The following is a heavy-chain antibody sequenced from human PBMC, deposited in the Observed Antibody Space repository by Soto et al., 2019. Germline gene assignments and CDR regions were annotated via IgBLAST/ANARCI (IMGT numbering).Heavy chain of an antibody. CDR3: ADRGYDSRGYRYFQH. D-gene: IGHD3-22*01. V-gene: IGHV2-5*02. CDR2: IYWDDDK. J-gene: IGHJ1*01. Sequence: QITLKESGPTLVKPTQTLTLTCTLSGLSLSTCGVGVGWIRQPPGKALEWLALIYWDDDKRYNPSLKSRLTVTKDTSKNQVVLTMTNMDPVDTATYYCADRGYDSRGYRYFQHWGQGTLVTVSS. CDR1: GLSLSTCGVG.